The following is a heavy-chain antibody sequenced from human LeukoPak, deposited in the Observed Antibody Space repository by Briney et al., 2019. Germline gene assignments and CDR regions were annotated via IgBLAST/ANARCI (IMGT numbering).Heavy chain of an antibody. Sequence: ASVKVSCKVSGYTLTELSMHWVRQTPGKGLEWMGGFDPEDGETIYAQKFQGRVTMTEDTSTDTAYMELSSLRSEDTAVYYCATESGFRGWYKYWGQGTLVTVSS. D-gene: IGHD6-19*01. CDR1: GYTLTELS. V-gene: IGHV1-24*01. CDR3: ATESGFRGWYKY. CDR2: FDPEDGET. J-gene: IGHJ4*02.